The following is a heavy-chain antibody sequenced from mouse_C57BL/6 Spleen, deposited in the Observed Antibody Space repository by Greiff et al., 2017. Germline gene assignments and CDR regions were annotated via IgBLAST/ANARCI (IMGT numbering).Heavy chain of an antibody. Sequence: SGPELVKPGASVKISCKASGYSFTGYYMNWVKQSPEKSLEWIGEINPSTGGTTYNQKFKAKATLTVDKSSSTAYMQLKSLTSEDSAVYYCARERNDYDDYWGQGTTLTVSS. D-gene: IGHD2-4*01. CDR1: GYSFTGYY. V-gene: IGHV1-42*01. CDR3: ARERNDYDDY. CDR2: INPSTGGT. J-gene: IGHJ2*01.